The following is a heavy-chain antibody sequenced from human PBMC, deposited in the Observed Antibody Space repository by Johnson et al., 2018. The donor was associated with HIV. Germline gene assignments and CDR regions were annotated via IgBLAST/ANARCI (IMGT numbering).Heavy chain of an antibody. CDR3: ARANRGRNDAFDI. J-gene: IGHJ3*02. CDR1: GFTFSSYA. Sequence: VQLVESGGGVVRPGGSLRLSCAASGFTFSSYAMSWVRQAPGKGLEWVSAISGSGGSTYYADSVKGRFTISRDNSKNTLYLQMNSLRAGDTAVYYCARANRGRNDAFDIWGQGTMVTVSS. CDR2: ISGSGGST. D-gene: IGHD2-15*01. V-gene: IGHV3-23*04.